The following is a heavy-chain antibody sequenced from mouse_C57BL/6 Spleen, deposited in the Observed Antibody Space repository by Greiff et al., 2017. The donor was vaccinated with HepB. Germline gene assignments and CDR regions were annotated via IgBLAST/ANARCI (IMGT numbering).Heavy chain of an antibody. D-gene: IGHD2-4*01. CDR3: ARWGMINWYFDV. CDR1: GYTFTSYW. V-gene: IGHV1-53*01. J-gene: IGHJ1*03. Sequence: QVQLQQSGTELVKPGASVKLSCKASGYTFTSYWMHWVKQRPGQGLEWIGNINPSNGGTNYNEKFKSKATLTVDKSSSTAYMQLSSLTSEDSAVYYCARWGMINWYFDVWGTGTTVTVSS. CDR2: INPSNGGT.